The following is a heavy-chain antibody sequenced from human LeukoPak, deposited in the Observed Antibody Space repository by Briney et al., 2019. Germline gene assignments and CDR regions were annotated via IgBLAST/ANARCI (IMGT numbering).Heavy chain of an antibody. V-gene: IGHV4-34*01. CDR2: INHSGST. Sequence: ETLSLTCAVYGGSFSGYYWSWIRQPPGKGLEWIGEINHSGSTNYNPSLKSRVTISVDTSKNQFSLKLSSVTAADTAVYYCARGRWTAMARGNHARYFDLWGRGTLVTVSS. D-gene: IGHD5-18*01. CDR3: ARGRWTAMARGNHARYFDL. J-gene: IGHJ2*01. CDR1: GGSFSGYY.